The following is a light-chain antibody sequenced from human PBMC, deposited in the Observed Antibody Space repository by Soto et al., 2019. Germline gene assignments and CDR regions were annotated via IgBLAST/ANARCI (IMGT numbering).Light chain of an antibody. CDR1: QSLLHSNGYNY. CDR2: LGS. V-gene: IGKV2-28*01. Sequence: DIVMTQSPLSLPVTPGEPASISCRSSQSLLHSNGYNYLDWYLQKPGQSPQLLIYLGSNRASGVPDRFSGSGSGTDFTLKISRVEAEDVGVYYCMQATQPYTFGQGTKLEIK. CDR3: MQATQPYT. J-gene: IGKJ2*01.